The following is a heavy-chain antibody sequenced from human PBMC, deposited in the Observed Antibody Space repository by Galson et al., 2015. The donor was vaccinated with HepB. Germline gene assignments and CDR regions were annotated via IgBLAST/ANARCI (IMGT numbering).Heavy chain of an antibody. J-gene: IGHJ6*02. D-gene: IGHD6-13*01. V-gene: IGHV1-58*02. CDR1: GFTFTSST. CDR2: VVVGSDNT. Sequence: SVKVSCKASGFTFTSSTMQWVRQARGQRLEWIGWVVVGSDNTNYAHNFQERVTITRDMSTSTAYMELSSLRSEDTAVYYCAASTHSSSWYSLFYYYAMDVVGLGTTGTVSS. CDR3: AASTHSSSWYSLFYYYAMDV.